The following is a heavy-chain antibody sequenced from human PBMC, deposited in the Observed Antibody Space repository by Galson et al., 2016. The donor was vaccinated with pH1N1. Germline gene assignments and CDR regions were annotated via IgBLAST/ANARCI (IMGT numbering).Heavy chain of an antibody. V-gene: IGHV4-4*02. D-gene: IGHD2-8*01. CDR1: GGSISSYNW. J-gene: IGHJ6*02. Sequence: LSLTCAVSGGSISSYNWWNWVRQSPRKGLEWIGEIYLRGSTIYSPSLKSRVIMSVDTSKNQFSLKLRSVTAADTAVYYCAREDIVLGEGWTHGLDVWGQGTTVTVSS. CDR3: AREDIVLGEGWTHGLDV. CDR2: IYLRGST.